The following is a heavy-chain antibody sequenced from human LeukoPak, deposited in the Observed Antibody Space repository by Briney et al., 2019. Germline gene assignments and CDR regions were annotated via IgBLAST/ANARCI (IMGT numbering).Heavy chain of an antibody. Sequence: PGGSLRLSCAASGFAFSVYSMEWVRQAPGKGLEFVSGITNTGGSTYYANSVEGRFSISRDNSKNTLYLQMGSLRADDMAVYYCAGDGGWRYDYWGQGTLVTVSS. CDR3: AGDGGWRYDY. V-gene: IGHV3-64*01. CDR2: ITNTGGST. D-gene: IGHD6-19*01. J-gene: IGHJ4*02. CDR1: GFAFSVYS.